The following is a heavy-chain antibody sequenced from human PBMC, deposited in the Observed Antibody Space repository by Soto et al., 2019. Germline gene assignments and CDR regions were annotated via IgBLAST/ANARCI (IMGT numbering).Heavy chain of an antibody. J-gene: IGHJ4*02. CDR2: IYYSGST. D-gene: IGHD5-12*01. CDR3: ARDDVGGYDGGDYFDY. CDR1: GGSISSYY. Sequence: SETLSLTCTVSGGSISSYYWSWIRQPPGKGLEWIGYIYYSGSTNNNPSLKSRVTISVDTSKNQFSLKLSSVTAADTAVYYCARDDVGGYDGGDYFDYWGQGTLVTVSS. V-gene: IGHV4-59*01.